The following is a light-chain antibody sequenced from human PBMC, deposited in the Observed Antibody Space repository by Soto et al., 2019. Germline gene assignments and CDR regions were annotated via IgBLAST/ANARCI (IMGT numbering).Light chain of an antibody. CDR1: SSEIGAYDY. J-gene: IGLJ1*01. Sequence: QSALTQPASVSGSPGQSITISCTGTSSEIGAYDYVSWYQQHPGGVPKLLIFDVSSRPSGVSSRFSGSKSGNTASLTISGLQADDESDYYCSSYADSSARDYVFGGGTKLTVL. CDR2: DVS. CDR3: SSYADSSARDYV. V-gene: IGLV2-14*03.